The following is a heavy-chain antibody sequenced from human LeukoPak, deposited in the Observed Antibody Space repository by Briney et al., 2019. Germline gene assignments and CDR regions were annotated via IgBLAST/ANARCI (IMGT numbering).Heavy chain of an antibody. J-gene: IGHJ6*02. D-gene: IGHD6-19*01. Sequence: GGPLRLSCAASGFTLSSYEMNWVGQAPGKGLDWVSYISISGSTTYYADSVKGRFTISRDNAKNSLYLQMNSLRAEDTAVYYCARDGSGWPYYYYGMDVWGQGTTVTVSS. CDR2: ISISGSTT. CDR3: ARDGSGWPYYYYGMDV. V-gene: IGHV3-48*03. CDR1: GFTLSSYE.